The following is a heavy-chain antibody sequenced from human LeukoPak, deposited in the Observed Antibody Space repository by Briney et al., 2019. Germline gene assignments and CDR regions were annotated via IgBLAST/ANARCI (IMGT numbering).Heavy chain of an antibody. J-gene: IGHJ4*02. CDR2: ISYSGTT. V-gene: IGHV4-59*01. Sequence: PSETLSLTCTVSGGSISSYYWSWIRQPPGKGLEWIGYISYSGTTNYNPSLKSRVTISVAPSKNQFSLRLRSVTAPDTAVYYCARDRGNYFDYWGQGTLVTVSS. CDR3: ARDRGNYFDY. CDR1: GGSISSYY. D-gene: IGHD6-13*01.